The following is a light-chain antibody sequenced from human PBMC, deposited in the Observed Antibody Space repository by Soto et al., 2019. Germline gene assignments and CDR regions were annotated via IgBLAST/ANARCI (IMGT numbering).Light chain of an antibody. CDR3: QQYNNWPRT. CDR1: QSVSSY. J-gene: IGKJ1*01. V-gene: IGKV3-15*01. CDR2: DAS. Sequence: EIVLTQSPATLSLSPGERATLSCRASQSVSSYLAWYQQKPGQAPRLLIYDASNRATGIPDRLSGSGSGTEFTLTISSLQSEDFAVYDCQQYNNWPRTFGQGTKVDIK.